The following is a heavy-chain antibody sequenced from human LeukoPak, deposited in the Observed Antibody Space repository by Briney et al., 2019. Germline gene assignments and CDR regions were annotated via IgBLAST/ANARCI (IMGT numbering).Heavy chain of an antibody. D-gene: IGHD2-15*01. CDR3: ARTPGVDYYYYGMDA. J-gene: IGHJ6*02. V-gene: IGHV3-30*04. CDR2: ISYDGSNK. CDR1: GFTFSSYA. Sequence: GGSLRLSCAASGFTFSSYAMHWVRQAPGKGLEWVAVISYDGSNKYYADSVKGRFTISRDNSKNTLYLQMNSLRAEDTAVYYCARTPGVDYYYYGMDAWGQGTTVTVSS.